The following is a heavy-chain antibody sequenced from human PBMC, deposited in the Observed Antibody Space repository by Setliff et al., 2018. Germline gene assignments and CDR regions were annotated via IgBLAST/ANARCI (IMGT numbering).Heavy chain of an antibody. J-gene: IGHJ4*02. D-gene: IGHD2-2*01. CDR2: SKNKGNSYST. Sequence: GGSLRLSCAVSGIDFRPHFMDWVRQAPGKGLEWVGRSKNKGNSYSTEYAASMKGRFTIPRDESTNSLYLQMNSLRAEDTAVYYCARLSEEDYQLPYYFDYWGQGTLVTVSS. CDR3: ARLSEEDYQLPYYFDY. V-gene: IGHV3-72*01. CDR1: GIDFRPHF.